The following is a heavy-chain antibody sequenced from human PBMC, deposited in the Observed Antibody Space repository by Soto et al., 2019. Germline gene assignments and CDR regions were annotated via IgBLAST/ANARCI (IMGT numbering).Heavy chain of an antibody. V-gene: IGHV4-59*01. Sequence: SETLSLTCTVSGGSISSYYWSWIRQPPGKGLEWIWFIYYSGSTNYNPSLKSRVTISVDTSKNQFSLKLSSVTAADTAVYYCARGGGIVVVPAAKKKYNWFDPWGQGTLVTVSS. J-gene: IGHJ5*02. CDR2: IYYSGST. D-gene: IGHD2-2*01. CDR1: GGSISSYY. CDR3: ARGGGIVVVPAAKKKYNWFDP.